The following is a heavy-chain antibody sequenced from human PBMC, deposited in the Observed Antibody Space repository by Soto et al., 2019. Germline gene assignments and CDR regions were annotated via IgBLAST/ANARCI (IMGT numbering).Heavy chain of an antibody. J-gene: IGHJ6*02. CDR3: ARGGAPDIVLMVYAIAYYYGMDV. D-gene: IGHD2-8*01. CDR1: GFTFSSYA. Sequence: QVQLVESGGGVVQPRRSLRLSCAASGFTFSSYAMHWVRQAPGKGLEWVAVISYDGSNKYYADSVKGRFTISRDNSKNTLYLQMNSLRAEDTAVYYCARGGAPDIVLMVYAIAYYYGMDVWGQGTTVTVSS. CDR2: ISYDGSNK. V-gene: IGHV3-30-3*01.